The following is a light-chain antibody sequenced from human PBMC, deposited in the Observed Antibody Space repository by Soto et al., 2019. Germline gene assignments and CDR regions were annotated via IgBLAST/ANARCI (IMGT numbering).Light chain of an antibody. V-gene: IGLV2-23*02. CDR3: CSSGGSPTYV. CDR2: EVS. CDR1: SSDVGGYKY. J-gene: IGLJ1*01. Sequence: QAVLTQPASVSGSPGQSITISCTGTSSDVGGYKYVSWYQQHPDKAPKLIIFEVSNRPSGVSNRFSGSKSGNTASLTISGLKVEDEADYYCCSSGGSPTYVFGTGTKLTVL.